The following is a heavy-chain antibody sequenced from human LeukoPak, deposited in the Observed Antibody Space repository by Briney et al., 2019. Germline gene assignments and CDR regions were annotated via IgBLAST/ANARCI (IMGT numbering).Heavy chain of an antibody. CDR3: ASRSGRNYYGMDV. Sequence: SETLSLTCTVSGGSISSYYWNRIRQPPGKALEWLGYAYYSGSTNYNPSLKTRLTISVDTSKAQFSLTLSSVTAADTAIYYCASRSGRNYYGMDVWGQGTTVIVSS. CDR2: AYYSGST. V-gene: IGHV4-59*01. J-gene: IGHJ6*02. CDR1: GGSISSYY. D-gene: IGHD3-10*01.